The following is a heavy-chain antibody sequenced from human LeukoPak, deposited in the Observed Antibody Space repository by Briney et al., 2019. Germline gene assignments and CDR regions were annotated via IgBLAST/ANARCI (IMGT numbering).Heavy chain of an antibody. D-gene: IGHD4-11*01. J-gene: IGHJ6*03. Sequence: ASVKVSCKASGYTFTSYDINWVRQATGQGLEWMGWMNPNSGNTGYAQKFQGRVTMTRNTSISTAYMELSSLRSEDTAVYYCARNDRNYYTVTTDYYYMDVWGKGTTVTVSS. CDR1: GYTFTSYD. V-gene: IGHV1-8*01. CDR2: MNPNSGNT. CDR3: ARNDRNYYTVTTDYYYMDV.